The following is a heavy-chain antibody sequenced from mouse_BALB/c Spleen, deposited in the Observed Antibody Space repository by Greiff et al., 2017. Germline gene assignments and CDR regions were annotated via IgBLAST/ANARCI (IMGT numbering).Heavy chain of an antibody. CDR2: IDPENGDT. V-gene: IGHV14-4*02. CDR3: NPKRGYYDYDGAMDY. Sequence: EVQLVESGAELVRSGASVKLSCTTSGFNIKDYYIHWVKQRPEQGLEWIGWIDPENGDTEYAPKFQGKATMTADTSSNTAYLQLSSLTSEDTAVYYCNPKRGYYDYDGAMDYWGQGTSVTVSS. CDR1: GFNIKDYY. J-gene: IGHJ4*01. D-gene: IGHD2-4*01.